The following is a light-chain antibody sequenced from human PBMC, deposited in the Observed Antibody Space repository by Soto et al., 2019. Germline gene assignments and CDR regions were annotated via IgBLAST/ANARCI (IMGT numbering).Light chain of an antibody. J-gene: IGKJ4*02. CDR1: QDIGNS. Sequence: DIQMAQSPSSLSASVGDTVTLTCRASQDIGNSLAWLQQKPGRAPKSLISSVSSLQSGVPSRFSGSRYGADFTLTISNLQPEDFATYECQQYKTYPLTFGGGTKVEIK. CDR3: QQYKTYPLT. CDR2: SVS. V-gene: IGKV1-16*01.